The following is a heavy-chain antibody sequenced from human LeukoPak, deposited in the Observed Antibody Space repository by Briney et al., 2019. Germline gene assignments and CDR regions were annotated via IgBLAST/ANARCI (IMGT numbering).Heavy chain of an antibody. CDR1: GYTFTGYY. CDR3: ARDKSTTRHFAY. J-gene: IGHJ4*02. D-gene: IGHD5/OR15-5a*01. Sequence: ASVKVSCKASGYTFTGYYMHWVRQAPGQGLEWMGWIIPNSGGANYAQKFQGRVTMTRDTSISTAYMELSSLRSDDTSVYYCARDKSTTRHFAYWGQGTLVTVSS. V-gene: IGHV1-2*02. CDR2: IIPNSGGA.